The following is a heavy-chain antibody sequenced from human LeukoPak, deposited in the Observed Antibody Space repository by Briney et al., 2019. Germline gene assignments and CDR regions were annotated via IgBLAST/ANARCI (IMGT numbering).Heavy chain of an antibody. CDR3: AKEGSSSWDYYFDY. Sequence: GGSLRPSCAASGFTFSSYAMSWVRQAPGKGLEWVSAISGSGGSTYYADSVKGRFTISRDNSKNTLYLQMNSLRAEDMAVYYCAKEGSSSWDYYFDYWGQGTLVTVSS. CDR2: ISGSGGST. V-gene: IGHV3-23*01. J-gene: IGHJ4*02. D-gene: IGHD6-13*01. CDR1: GFTFSSYA.